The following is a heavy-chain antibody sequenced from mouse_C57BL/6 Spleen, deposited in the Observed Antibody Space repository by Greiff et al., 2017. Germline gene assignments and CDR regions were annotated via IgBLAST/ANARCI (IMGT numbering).Heavy chain of an antibody. D-gene: IGHD4-1*01. V-gene: IGHV1-69*01. CDR3: ARDWFDY. Sequence: QVQLQQPGAELVMPGASVKLSCKASGYTFTSYWMHWVKQRPGQGLEWIGEIDPSDSYTNYNQKFKGKSTLTVDKSSSTAYMQLSSLTSEDSAIYYCARDWFDYWGQGTTLTVSS. CDR1: GYTFTSYW. J-gene: IGHJ2*01. CDR2: IDPSDSYT.